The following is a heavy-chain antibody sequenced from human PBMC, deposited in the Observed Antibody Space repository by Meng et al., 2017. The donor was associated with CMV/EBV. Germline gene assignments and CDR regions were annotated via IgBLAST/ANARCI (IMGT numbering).Heavy chain of an antibody. Sequence: GESLKISCAASGFTFSSYSMNWVRQAPGKGLEWVSYISSSSSTIYYADSVKGRFTISRDNAKNSLYLQMNSLRAEDTAVYYCARRGRYLDWALNYFDYWGQGALVTVS. CDR1: GFTFSSYS. D-gene: IGHD3-9*01. J-gene: IGHJ4*02. V-gene: IGHV3-48*04. CDR3: ARRGRYLDWALNYFDY. CDR2: ISSSSSTI.